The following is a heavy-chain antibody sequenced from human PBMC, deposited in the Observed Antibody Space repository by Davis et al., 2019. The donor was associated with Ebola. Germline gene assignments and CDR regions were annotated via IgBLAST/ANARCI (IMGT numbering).Heavy chain of an antibody. V-gene: IGHV1-69*13. J-gene: IGHJ5*02. CDR3: ASLSHPAPELLNP. D-gene: IGHD1-7*01. CDR1: GGTFSSYA. Sequence: AASVKVSCKASGGTFSSYAISWVRQAPGQGLEWMGGILPIFGTTNYAQKFQGRVTISADESTSTAYMELSSLRSEDTAMYYCASLSHPAPELLNPWGQGTLVTVSS. CDR2: ILPIFGTT.